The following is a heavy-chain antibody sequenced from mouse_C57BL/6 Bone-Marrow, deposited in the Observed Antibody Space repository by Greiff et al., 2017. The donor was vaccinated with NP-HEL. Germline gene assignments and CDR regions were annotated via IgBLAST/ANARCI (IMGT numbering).Heavy chain of an antibody. Sequence: VKLVESGPGLVAPSQSLSITCTVSGFSLTSYGVHWVRQPPGKGLEWLVVIWSDGSTTYNSALNSRLSISKDNSKSQVFLKMNSLQTEDTAMYYCAREGDYYGSSYTSYWYFDVWGTGTTVTVSS. J-gene: IGHJ1*03. D-gene: IGHD1-1*01. CDR2: IWSDGST. CDR1: GFSLTSYG. V-gene: IGHV2-6*03. CDR3: AREGDYYGSSYTSYWYFDV.